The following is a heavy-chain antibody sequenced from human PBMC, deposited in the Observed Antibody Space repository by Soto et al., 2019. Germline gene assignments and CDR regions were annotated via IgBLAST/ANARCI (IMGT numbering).Heavy chain of an antibody. J-gene: IGHJ4*02. Sequence: SETLALTCTVSGGSISSYYWSWIRQPPGKGLEWIGYIYYSGSTNYNPSLKSRVTISVDTSKNQFSLKLSSVTAADTAVYYCASGGRSTWLLNYWGQGTLVTVSS. D-gene: IGHD2-21*02. CDR2: IYYSGST. CDR3: ASGGRSTWLLNY. CDR1: GGSISSYY. V-gene: IGHV4-59*01.